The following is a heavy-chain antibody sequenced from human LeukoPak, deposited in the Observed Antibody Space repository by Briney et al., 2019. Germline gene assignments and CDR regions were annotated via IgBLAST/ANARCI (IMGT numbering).Heavy chain of an antibody. CDR1: GFTFSSYS. D-gene: IGHD3-22*01. CDR2: ISSSSSYI. J-gene: IGHJ4*02. Sequence: GGSLSLSCAASGFTFSSYSMNWVRPAPGKGLEWVSSISSSSSYIYYADSVKGRFTISRDNARNSLYLQMNSLRVEDTAVYYCARAAPTRTLIGSGADYWGQGTLVSVSS. CDR3: ARAAPTRTLIGSGADY. V-gene: IGHV3-21*01.